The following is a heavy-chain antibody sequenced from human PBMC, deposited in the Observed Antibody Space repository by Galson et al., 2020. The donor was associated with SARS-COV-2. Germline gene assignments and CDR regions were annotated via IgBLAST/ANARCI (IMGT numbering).Heavy chain of an antibody. D-gene: IGHD2-2*01. CDR3: AKDRVSCSSASCPDYFDY. Sequence: GESLKISCAASRFTFSTYAMSWVRQAPGKGLEWISAISGSGGTTFYADSVKGRFTISRDNSKNTLYLQMNSLRAEDTAVYYCAKDRVSCSSASCPDYFDYWGQGTLVTVSS. V-gene: IGHV3-23*01. J-gene: IGHJ4*02. CDR1: RFTFSTYA. CDR2: ISGSGGTT.